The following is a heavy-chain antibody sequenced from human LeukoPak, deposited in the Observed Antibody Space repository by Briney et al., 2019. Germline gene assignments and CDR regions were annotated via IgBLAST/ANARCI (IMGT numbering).Heavy chain of an antibody. J-gene: IGHJ4*02. Sequence: GGSLRLSCAASGFTFSSYWMHWVRQAPGKGLVWVSRINSGGSSTSYADSVKGRFTISRDNAKNTLYLQMNSLRAEDTAVYYCAREFAVAGRFSDYWGQGTLVTVPS. CDR3: AREFAVAGRFSDY. CDR2: INSGGSST. D-gene: IGHD6-19*01. CDR1: GFTFSSYW. V-gene: IGHV3-74*01.